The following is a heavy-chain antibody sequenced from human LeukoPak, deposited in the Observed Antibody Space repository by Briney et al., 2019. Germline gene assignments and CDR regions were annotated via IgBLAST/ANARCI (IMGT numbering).Heavy chain of an antibody. V-gene: IGHV4-30-2*01. CDR3: ARVGETAMALDY. CDR2: IYHSGST. Sequence: TSQTLSLTCAVSGGSISSGGYSWSWIRQPPGKGLEWIGYIYHSGSTYYNPSLKSRVTISVDRSKNQFSLKLSSVTAADTAVYYCARVGETAMALDYWGQGTLVTVSS. CDR1: GGSISSGGYS. D-gene: IGHD5-18*01. J-gene: IGHJ4*02.